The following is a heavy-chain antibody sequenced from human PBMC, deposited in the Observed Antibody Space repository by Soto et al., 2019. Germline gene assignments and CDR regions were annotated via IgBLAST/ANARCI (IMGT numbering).Heavy chain of an antibody. CDR2: IIPVFGRP. D-gene: IGHD5-12*01. V-gene: IGHV1-69*13. Sequence: SVKASCKASGGTFSSFGISWVRQAPGQGLEWMGGIIPVFGRPNYAQRFRGRLTITADESTNTGYMELIDLRSEDTAVYYCAREGSGYNFWGQGTQVTVSS. J-gene: IGHJ1*01. CDR1: GGTFSSFG. CDR3: AREGSGYNF.